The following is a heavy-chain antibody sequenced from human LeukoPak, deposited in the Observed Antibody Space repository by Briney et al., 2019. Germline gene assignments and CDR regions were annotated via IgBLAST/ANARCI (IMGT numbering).Heavy chain of an antibody. CDR1: GGSISSYY. Sequence: SETLSLTRTVSGGSISSYYWSWIRQPPGKGLEWIGYIYYSGSTNYNPSLKSRVTISVDTSKNQFSLKLSSVTAADTAVYYCARGRRYFDYWGQGTLVTVSS. CDR3: ARGRRYFDY. CDR2: IYYSGST. V-gene: IGHV4-59*01. J-gene: IGHJ4*02.